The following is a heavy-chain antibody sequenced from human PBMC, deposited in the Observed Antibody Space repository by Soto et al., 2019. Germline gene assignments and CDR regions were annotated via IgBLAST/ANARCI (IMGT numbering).Heavy chain of an antibody. D-gene: IGHD3-22*01. V-gene: IGHV5-10-1*01. J-gene: IGHJ4*02. CDR2: IDPSDSYT. CDR3: ARHPGDYYDSSGYYFDY. Sequence: PGESLKISCXGSGYSFTSYWISWVRQMPGKGLEWMGRIDPSDSYTNYSPSFQGHVTISADKSISTAYLQWSSLKASDTAMYYCARHPGDYYDSSGYYFDYWGQGTLVTVSS. CDR1: GYSFTSYW.